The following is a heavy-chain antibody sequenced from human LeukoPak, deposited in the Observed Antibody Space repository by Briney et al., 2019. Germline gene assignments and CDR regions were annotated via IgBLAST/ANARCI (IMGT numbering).Heavy chain of an antibody. CDR3: AGGGAAAGTNWLDP. CDR2: TYYRSKWYN. V-gene: IGHV6-1*01. J-gene: IGHJ5*02. Sequence: SQTLSLTCAIAGDSVSSNIAAWNWIRQSPSGGLEWLGRTYYRSKWYNEYAVSVKSRIIINPDTSKNQFSLQLKSVTPEDTAVYYCAGGGAAAGTNWLDPWGQGTLVTVSS. D-gene: IGHD6-13*01. CDR1: GDSVSSNIAA.